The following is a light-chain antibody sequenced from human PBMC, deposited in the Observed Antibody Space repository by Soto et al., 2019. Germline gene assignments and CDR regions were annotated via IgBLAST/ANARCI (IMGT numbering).Light chain of an antibody. CDR3: QQYNNWPRT. CDR2: DAS. J-gene: IGKJ1*01. V-gene: IGKV3-15*01. CDR1: QSVSSY. Sequence: IVLTQSPATLSLSPGERATLSCRASQSVSSYLAWYQQKPGQAPRLLIYDASTRATGIPARFSGSGSGTEFTLTINSLQSEDFAVYYCQQYNNWPRTFGQGTKVDIK.